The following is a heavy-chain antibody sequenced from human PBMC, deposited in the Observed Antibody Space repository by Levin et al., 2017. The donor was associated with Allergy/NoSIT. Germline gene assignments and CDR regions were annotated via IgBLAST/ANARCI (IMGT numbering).Heavy chain of an antibody. Sequence: GGSLRLSCKASGYTFSTSGLTWVRQAPGQGLEWMGWISGYNDNTKYAQTFQGRVTMTTDTSTNTAYMELRSLRSDDTAVYYCARGGHRGMDVWGQGTTVTVSS. CDR2: ISGYNDNT. CDR1: GYTFSTSG. J-gene: IGHJ6*02. V-gene: IGHV1-18*01. CDR3: ARGGHRGMDV.